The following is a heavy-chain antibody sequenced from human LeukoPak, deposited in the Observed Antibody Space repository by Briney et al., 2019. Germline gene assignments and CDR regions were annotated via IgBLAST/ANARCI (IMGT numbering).Heavy chain of an antibody. D-gene: IGHD2-8*02. CDR2: IKKDGSEK. CDR3: VKDAGTA. CDR1: GFTFSNNW. Sequence: XGSLXXXXAASGFTFSNNWMSWVRQAPGKGLECVANIKKDGSEKYYINSVKGRFTISRDNAKNSLYLQMNSLRAEDTALYYCVKDAGTAWGQGTLVTVSS. V-gene: IGHV3-7*01. J-gene: IGHJ5*02.